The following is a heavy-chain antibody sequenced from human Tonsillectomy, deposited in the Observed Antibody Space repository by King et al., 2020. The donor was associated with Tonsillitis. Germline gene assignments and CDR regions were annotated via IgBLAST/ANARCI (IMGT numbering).Heavy chain of an antibody. CDR2: ISDSGTT. CDR3: ARDRRPSSYLGLHY. Sequence: QLQESGPGLVKPSETLSFTCSVSDGSISSFYWSWVRQPPGKGLEWIGYISDSGTTNYNPSLKSRVTISVDTSKNQLSLEVRSVTAADTAIYYCARDRRPSSYLGLHYWGQGTLVSVSS. CDR1: DGSISSFY. V-gene: IGHV4-59*01. D-gene: IGHD6-6*01. J-gene: IGHJ4*02.